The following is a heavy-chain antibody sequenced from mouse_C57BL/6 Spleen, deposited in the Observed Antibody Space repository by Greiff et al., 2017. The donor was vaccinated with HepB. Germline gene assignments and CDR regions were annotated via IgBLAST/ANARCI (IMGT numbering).Heavy chain of an antibody. CDR2: IYPRSGNT. D-gene: IGHD2-3*01. V-gene: IGHV1-81*01. Sequence: VQLQQSGAELARPGASVKLSCKASGYTFTSYGISWVKQRTGQGLEWIGEIYPRSGNTYYNEKFKGKATLTADKSSSTAYMELRSLTSEDSAVYFCAKGGGYYEFAYWGQGTLVTVSA. CDR1: GYTFTSYG. J-gene: IGHJ3*01. CDR3: AKGGGYYEFAY.